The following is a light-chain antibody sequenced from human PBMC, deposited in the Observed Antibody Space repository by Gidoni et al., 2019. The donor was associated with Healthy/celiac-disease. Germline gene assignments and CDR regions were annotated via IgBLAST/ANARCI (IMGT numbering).Light chain of an antibody. CDR2: WAS. Sequence: DIVMTQSPDSLAVSLGARATINCKSSQSVLYSSNNKNYLAWYQQKPGQPPKLLIYWASTRESGVPDRVSGSGSGTDFTLTISSLQAEDVAVYYCQQYYSTPPAFGQGTKLEIK. V-gene: IGKV4-1*01. CDR3: QQYYSTPPA. CDR1: QSVLYSSNNKNY. J-gene: IGKJ2*01.